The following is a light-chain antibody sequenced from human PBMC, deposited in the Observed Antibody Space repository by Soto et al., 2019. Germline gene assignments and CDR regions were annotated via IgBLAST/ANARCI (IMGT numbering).Light chain of an antibody. V-gene: IGKV3D-20*02. CDR2: GAS. Sequence: EMVVTQSPGTLSLSPGERATLSCRASQSVSNSYLAWYQQKPGQAPSLLIYGASGRATGIPDRFSGSGSRTDFTLIISSLQSEDFAVYYCQQHNDWPATFGQGTKV. J-gene: IGKJ1*01. CDR1: QSVSNSY. CDR3: QQHNDWPAT.